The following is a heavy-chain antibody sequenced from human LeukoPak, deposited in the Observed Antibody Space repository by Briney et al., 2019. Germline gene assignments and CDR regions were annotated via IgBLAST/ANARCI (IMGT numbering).Heavy chain of an antibody. J-gene: IGHJ4*02. Sequence: ASVKVSCKASGYTFTGYYMHWVRQAPGQGLEWMGWINPNSGGTNYAQKFQGRVTMTRDTSISTAYMELSRLRSDDTAVYYCARDGGYCSGGSCYVSDYWGQGTLVTVSS. D-gene: IGHD2-15*01. CDR2: INPNSGGT. CDR3: ARDGGYCSGGSCYVSDY. CDR1: GYTFTGYY. V-gene: IGHV1-2*02.